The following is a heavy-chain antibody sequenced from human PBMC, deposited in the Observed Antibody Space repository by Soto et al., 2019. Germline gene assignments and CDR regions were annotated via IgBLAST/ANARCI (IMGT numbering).Heavy chain of an antibody. CDR3: ARLNCSGGSCYYYYYGMDV. CDR1: GYSFTSYW. J-gene: IGHJ6*02. V-gene: IGHV5-51*01. CDR2: IYPGDSDT. D-gene: IGHD2-15*01. Sequence: VESLKISCKGSGYSFTSYWIGWVRQMPGKGLEWMGIIYPGDSDTRYSPSFQGQVTISADKSISTAYLQWSSLKASDTAMYYCARLNCSGGSCYYYYYGMDVWGQGTTVTVSS.